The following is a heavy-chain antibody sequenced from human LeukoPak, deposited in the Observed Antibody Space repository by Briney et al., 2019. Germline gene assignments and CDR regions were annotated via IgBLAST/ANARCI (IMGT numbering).Heavy chain of an antibody. Sequence: SETLSLTCTVSGFSISRTNFYWGWIRQPRGKGLEWIGSINYSGTNNYNPSLRSRVSISVDTSKNQFTLKLSSVTAAATAVYYCARRGVVATPDANFWGQGTLVTVSS. D-gene: IGHD5-12*01. CDR2: INYSGTN. V-gene: IGHV4-39*01. CDR1: GFSISRTNFY. J-gene: IGHJ4*02. CDR3: ARRGVVATPDANF.